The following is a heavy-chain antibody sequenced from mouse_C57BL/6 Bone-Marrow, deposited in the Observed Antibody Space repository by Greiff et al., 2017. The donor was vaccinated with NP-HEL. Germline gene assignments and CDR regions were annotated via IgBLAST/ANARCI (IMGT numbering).Heavy chain of an antibody. CDR3: ASDGSIDDYAMEY. CDR1: GYTFTSYW. V-gene: IGHV1-69*01. D-gene: IGHD1-1*01. J-gene: IGHJ4*01. Sequence: VQLQQPGAELVMPGASVKLSCKASGYTFTSYWMHWVKQRPGQGLEWIGEIDPSDSYTTYNQKFKGKSTLTVAKSSSTAYMQLSSLISEDYAVYYCASDGSIDDYAMEYWGQGTSVTVSS. CDR2: IDPSDSYT.